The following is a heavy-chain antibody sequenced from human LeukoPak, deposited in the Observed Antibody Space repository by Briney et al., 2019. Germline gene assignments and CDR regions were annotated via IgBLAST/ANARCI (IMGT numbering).Heavy chain of an antibody. CDR3: ARSHIVPAAVYYYHGMDV. Sequence: ASVKVSCKASGYTFTGYYMHWVRQAPGQGLEWMGWINPNSGGTNYAQKFQGRVTMTRDTSISTAYMELSRLRSDDTAVYYCARSHIVPAAVYYYHGMDVWGQGTTVTVSS. CDR1: GYTFTGYY. J-gene: IGHJ6*02. D-gene: IGHD2-2*01. V-gene: IGHV1-2*02. CDR2: INPNSGGT.